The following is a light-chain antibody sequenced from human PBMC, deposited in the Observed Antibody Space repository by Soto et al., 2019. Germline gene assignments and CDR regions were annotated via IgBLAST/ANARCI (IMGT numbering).Light chain of an antibody. V-gene: IGKV1-39*01. Sequence: DIQMTQSPSSLSASVGDRVTITCRASQSISTYLNWYQQKPGKAPRLLIYGASNLQSGVPSTFSGSGSGTDFTLTISSLQPEDFATYYCQQSYDTLLFTLGPGTKVDIK. CDR2: GAS. CDR3: QQSYDTLLFT. J-gene: IGKJ3*01. CDR1: QSISTY.